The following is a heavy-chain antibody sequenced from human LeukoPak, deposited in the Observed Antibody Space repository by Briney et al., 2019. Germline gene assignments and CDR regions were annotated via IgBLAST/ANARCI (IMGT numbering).Heavy chain of an antibody. CDR2: IYHSGST. V-gene: IGHV4-38-2*02. CDR1: GYSISSGCY. CDR3: ASGSYYFDY. J-gene: IGHJ4*02. Sequence: SETLSLTCTVSGYSISSGCYWGWIRQPPGKGLEWIGSIYHSGSTYYNPSLKSRVTISVDTSKNQFSLKLSSVTAADTAVYYCASGSYYFDYWGQGTLVTVSS. D-gene: IGHD3-10*01.